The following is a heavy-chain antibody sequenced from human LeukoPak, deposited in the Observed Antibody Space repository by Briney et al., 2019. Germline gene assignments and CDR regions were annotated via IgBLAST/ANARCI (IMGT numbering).Heavy chain of an antibody. CDR3: DRGRYCSADICSGGDAFDI. CDR2: IYTRGST. Sequence: SETLSLTCTVSGGSINNYYWSWIRQPAGKGLEWIGRIYTRGSTNYNPSLKSRVTMSVDTSKNQFSLKLSSVTAADTAVYYCDRGRYCSADICSGGDAFDIWGQGTMVSVSS. CDR1: GGSINNYY. V-gene: IGHV4-4*07. D-gene: IGHD2-15*01. J-gene: IGHJ3*02.